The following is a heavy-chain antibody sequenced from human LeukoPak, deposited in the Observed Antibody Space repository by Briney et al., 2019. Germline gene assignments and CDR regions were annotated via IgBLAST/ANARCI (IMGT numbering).Heavy chain of an antibody. V-gene: IGHV3-48*01. Sequence: GGSLRLSCAASGFTFSSYSMNWVRQAPGKGLEWVSYISSSSSTIYYADSVKGRFTIPRDNAKNSLYLQMNSLRAEDTAVYYCAREDCSSSSCYPNFDYWGQGTLVTVSS. D-gene: IGHD2-2*01. CDR2: ISSSSSTI. J-gene: IGHJ4*02. CDR1: GFTFSSYS. CDR3: AREDCSSSSCYPNFDY.